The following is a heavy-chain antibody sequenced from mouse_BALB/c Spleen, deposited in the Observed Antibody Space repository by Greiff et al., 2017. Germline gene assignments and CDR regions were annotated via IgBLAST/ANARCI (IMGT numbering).Heavy chain of an antibody. V-gene: IGHV5-6-5*01. CDR1: GFTFSSYA. Sequence: EVKLVESGGGLVKPGGSLKLSCAASGFTFSSYAMSWVRQTPEKRLEWVASISSGGSTYYPDSVKGRFTISRDNDRNILYLQMRSLGSEYTAMYYCASEGTTGGAFAYWGQGTLVTVSA. CDR2: ISSGGST. CDR3: ASEGTTGGAFAY. J-gene: IGHJ3*01. D-gene: IGHD1-1*01.